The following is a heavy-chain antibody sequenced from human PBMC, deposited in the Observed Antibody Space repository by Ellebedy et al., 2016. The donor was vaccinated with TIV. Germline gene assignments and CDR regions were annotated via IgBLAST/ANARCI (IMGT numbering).Heavy chain of an antibody. D-gene: IGHD6-19*01. CDR3: ATSPGYSSGWYDY. J-gene: IGHJ4*02. Sequence: SETLSLTXTVSGGSISSNNYYWGWIRQPPGKGLEWIGSIHYSGATNYNPSLMSRITISLDTSRNQFSLKVRSVTAADTALYYCATSPGYSSGWYDYWGQGTLVTVSS. CDR2: IHYSGAT. CDR1: GGSISSNNYY. V-gene: IGHV4-39*07.